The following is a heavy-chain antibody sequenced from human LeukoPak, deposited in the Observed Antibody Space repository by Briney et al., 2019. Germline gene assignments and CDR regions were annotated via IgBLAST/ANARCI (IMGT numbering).Heavy chain of an antibody. V-gene: IGHV3-33*01. Sequence: GGALRLFCSAAGFSFTSYGMHWVRQGPGKGLEWVGGIWYHGGNENYADSVKGRFTISRDTSKNTLYLQMNSLRAEDTAMYYCARDVDTTSHLNWFDPWGQGTLVTVSS. J-gene: IGHJ5*02. D-gene: IGHD2/OR15-2a*01. CDR1: GFSFTSYG. CDR3: ARDVDTTSHLNWFDP. CDR2: IWYHGGNE.